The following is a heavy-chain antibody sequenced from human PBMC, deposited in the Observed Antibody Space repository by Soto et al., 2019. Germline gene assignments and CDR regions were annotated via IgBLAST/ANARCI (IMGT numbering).Heavy chain of an antibody. CDR2: IYYSGST. CDR1: GFSLSTSGVG. J-gene: IGHJ3*02. Sequence: SGPTLVNPTQTLTLTCTFSGFSLSTSGVGVGWIRQPPGKGLEWIGSIYYSGSTYYNPSLKSRVTISVDTSKNQFSLKLSSVTAADTAVYYCARGVSGFDIWGQGTMVTVSS. V-gene: IGHV4-39*01. CDR3: ARGVSGFDI. D-gene: IGHD3-10*01.